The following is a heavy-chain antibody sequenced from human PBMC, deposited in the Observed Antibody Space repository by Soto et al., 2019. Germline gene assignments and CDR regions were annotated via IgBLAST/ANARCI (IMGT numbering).Heavy chain of an antibody. CDR2: ISTYNGNT. CDR1: GYTFTTYG. D-gene: IGHD5-18*01. J-gene: IGHJ4*02. CDR3: ARDHVDTAMARFDY. Sequence: QVQLVQSGAEVKKPGASVKVSCKASGYTFTTYGIGWVRQAPGQGREWMGWISTYNGNTNYSQKFQGRVTMTTDTSTNTAYMEMRSLKSDDTAVYYCARDHVDTAMARFDYWGQGTLVTVSS. V-gene: IGHV1-18*01.